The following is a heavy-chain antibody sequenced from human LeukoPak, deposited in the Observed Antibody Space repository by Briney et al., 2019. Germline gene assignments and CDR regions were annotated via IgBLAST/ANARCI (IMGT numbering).Heavy chain of an antibody. CDR1: GFSSFA. Sequence: GGSLRLSCAASGFSSFAMNWVRQAPAKGLEGVSSITGSGSTTYYTDSVNGRFIISRDISKNTLYLQMNGLRAEDTAVYYCAKDFTSWFTGGFDYWGQGTLVTVSS. CDR3: AKDFTSWFTGGFDY. V-gene: IGHV3-23*01. J-gene: IGHJ4*02. D-gene: IGHD3-10*01. CDR2: ITGSGSTT.